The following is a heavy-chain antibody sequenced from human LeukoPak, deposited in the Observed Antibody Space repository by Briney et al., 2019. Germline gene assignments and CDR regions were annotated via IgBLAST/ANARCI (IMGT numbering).Heavy chain of an antibody. CDR1: GFTFSDYY. J-gene: IGHJ6*03. CDR3: ARLDLGYSSSWYISYYYYYMDV. CDR2: ISSSGSTI. Sequence: GGSLRLSCAASGFTFSDYYMSWIRQAPGKGLEWVSYISSSGSTIYYADSVKGRFTIPRDNAKNSLYLQMNSLRAEDTAVYYCARLDLGYSSSWYISYYYYYMDVWGKGTTVTVSS. V-gene: IGHV3-11*04. D-gene: IGHD6-13*01.